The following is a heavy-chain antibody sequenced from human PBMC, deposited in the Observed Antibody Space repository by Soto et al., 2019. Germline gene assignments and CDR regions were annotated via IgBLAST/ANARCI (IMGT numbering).Heavy chain of an antibody. J-gene: IGHJ4*02. CDR3: ARDREWEPSQEGFDY. V-gene: IGHV3-7*03. CDR2: IKEDGSEK. Sequence: EVQLVESGGGLVQPGGSLRLSCAASGFTFSDYWMSWVRQAPGKGLEWVATIKEDGSEKYYVDSVKGRFTISRDNAKKSLYLQLKSLRAEDTAVYYCARDREWEPSQEGFDYWGQGTLATVSS. D-gene: IGHD1-26*01. CDR1: GFTFSDYW.